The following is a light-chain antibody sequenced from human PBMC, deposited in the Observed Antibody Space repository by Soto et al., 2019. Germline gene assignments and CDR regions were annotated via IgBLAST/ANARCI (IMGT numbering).Light chain of an antibody. J-gene: IGKJ1*01. V-gene: IGKV1-39*01. Sequence: DIQMTQSPSSLSASVGDRVTITCQASENIRSYLNWYLHKPGKAPKLLIYAASTLQSGVPSRFSGSGSGTHFTLTISNLQPEDCATYFCQQSYNSPPTFGQGTKVEI. CDR3: QQSYNSPPT. CDR1: ENIRSY. CDR2: AAS.